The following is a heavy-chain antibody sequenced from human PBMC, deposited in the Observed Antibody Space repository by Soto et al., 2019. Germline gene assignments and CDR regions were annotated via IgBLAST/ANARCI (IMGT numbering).Heavy chain of an antibody. V-gene: IGHV4-4*02. CDR2: TSHDGVT. CDR1: SGSIDNVYW. J-gene: IGHJ4*02. CDR3: AKATRLDY. Sequence: SETLSLTCAVSSGSIDNVYWWSWVRQSPGKGLEWIGETSHDGVTNYNPSLEGRFTISRDNSKDTLYLQMNSLRAEDTAVYYCAKATRLDYWGQGTLVTVSS.